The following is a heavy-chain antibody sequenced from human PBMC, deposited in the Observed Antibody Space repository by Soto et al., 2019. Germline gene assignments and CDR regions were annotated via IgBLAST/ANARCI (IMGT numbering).Heavy chain of an antibody. Sequence: EVQLVESGGGLVQPGGSLRLSCAASGFTVSSNYMSWVRQAPGKGLEWVSVIYSGGSTYYADSVKGRFTISRHNSKNTLYLQMNSLSAEDTAVYYCARAHLPPGNYVPPYYYYYYMDFWGKGTTVTVSS. CDR1: GFTVSSNY. J-gene: IGHJ6*03. V-gene: IGHV3-53*04. D-gene: IGHD4-4*01. CDR3: ARAHLPPGNYVPPYYYYYYMDF. CDR2: IYSGGST.